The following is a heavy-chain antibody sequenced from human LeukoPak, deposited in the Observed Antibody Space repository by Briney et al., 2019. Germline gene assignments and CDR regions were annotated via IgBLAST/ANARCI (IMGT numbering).Heavy chain of an antibody. D-gene: IGHD1-1*01. CDR3: GRGVRTGTLFDY. J-gene: IGHJ4*02. Sequence: SETLSLTCAVYGGSFSGYYWSWIRQPPGKGLEWIGEINHSGSTNYNPSLKSRVTISVDRSKNQFSLKLSSVTAADTAVYYCGRGVRTGTLFDYWGQGTLVTVSS. CDR1: GGSFSGYY. V-gene: IGHV4-34*01. CDR2: INHSGST.